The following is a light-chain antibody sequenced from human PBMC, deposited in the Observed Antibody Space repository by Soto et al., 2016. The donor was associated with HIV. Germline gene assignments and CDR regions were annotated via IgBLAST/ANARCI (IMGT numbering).Light chain of an antibody. V-gene: IGKV1-5*03. Sequence: DIQMTQSPSTLSASVGDRVTITCRASQSISSWLAWYQQKPGKAPKLLIYKAPRLESGVPSRFSGSGSGTEFTLTISSLQPDDFATYYCQQYNSYSGTFGQGTKLEIK. CDR1: QSISSW. J-gene: IGKJ2*01. CDR2: KAP. CDR3: QQYNSYSGT.